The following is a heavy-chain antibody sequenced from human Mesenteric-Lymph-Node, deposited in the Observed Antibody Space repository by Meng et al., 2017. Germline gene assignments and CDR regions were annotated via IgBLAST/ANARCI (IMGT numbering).Heavy chain of an antibody. V-gene: IGHV6-1*01. Sequence: SQTLSLTCAISGDSVSSNSAAWNWIRQSPSRGLEWLGRTYYRSKWYNDYAVSVKSRITINPDTSKNQFSLKLSSVTAADTAVYYCARDRRQRYYYGSGAGSMDVWGQGTTVTVSS. D-gene: IGHD3-10*01. CDR3: ARDRRQRYYYGSGAGSMDV. CDR2: TYYRSKWYN. J-gene: IGHJ6*02. CDR1: GDSVSSNSAA.